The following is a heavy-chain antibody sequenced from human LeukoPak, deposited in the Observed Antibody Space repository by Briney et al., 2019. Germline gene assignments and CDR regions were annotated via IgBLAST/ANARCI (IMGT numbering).Heavy chain of an antibody. CDR1: GFSLSTSGMC. V-gene: IGHV2-70*01. J-gene: IGHJ4*02. CDR2: IDWDDDK. Sequence: RESGPALVKPTQTLTLTCTFSGFSLSTSGMCVSWIRQPPGKALEWLALIDWDDDKYYSTSLKTRLTISKDTSKNQVVLTMTNMDPVDTATYFCAHEVSTLRGVIRSMYYFDSWGQGTLVTVSS. CDR3: AHEVSTLRGVIRSMYYFDS. D-gene: IGHD3-10*01.